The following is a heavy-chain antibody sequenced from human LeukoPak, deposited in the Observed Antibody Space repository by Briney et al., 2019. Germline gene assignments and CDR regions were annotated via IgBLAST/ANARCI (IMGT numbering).Heavy chain of an antibody. J-gene: IGHJ4*02. CDR3: ARGDCYDSSGLFPDGLDY. Sequence: SVKVSCKASGGTFSSYAISWVRQAPGQGLEWMGVIIPIFGAANYAQKFQGRVTITADESTSTAYMELSSLRSEDTAVYYCARGDCYDSSGLFPDGLDYWGQGTLVTVSS. CDR1: GGTFSSYA. D-gene: IGHD3-22*01. V-gene: IGHV1-69*01. CDR2: IIPIFGAA.